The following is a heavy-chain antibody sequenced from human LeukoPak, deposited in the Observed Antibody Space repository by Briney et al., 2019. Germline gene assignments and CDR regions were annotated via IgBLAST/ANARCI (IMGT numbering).Heavy chain of an antibody. V-gene: IGHV3-30-3*01. J-gene: IGHJ6*02. D-gene: IGHD3-10*01. CDR2: ISYDGSNK. CDR3: ARGSIKEYYYGLDV. CDR1: GFTFSSYA. Sequence: GGSLRLSCAASGFTFSSYAMHWVRQAPGKGLECVAVISYDGSNKYYADSVKGRFTISRDNSKNTLYLQMNSLRAEDTAVYYCARGSIKEYYYGLDVWGQGTTVTVSS.